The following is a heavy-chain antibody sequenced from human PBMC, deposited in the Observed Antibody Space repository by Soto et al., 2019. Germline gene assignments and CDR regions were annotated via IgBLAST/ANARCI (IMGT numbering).Heavy chain of an antibody. Sequence: WASVKVSCKASGGTFSSYAISWVRQAPGQGLEWMGGIIPIFGTANYAQKSQGRVTITADESTSTAYMGLSSLRSEDTAVYYCAKDMSILWFGELPDPFDYWGQGNLVTVSS. CDR1: GGTFSSYA. D-gene: IGHD3-10*01. J-gene: IGHJ4*02. CDR2: IIPIFGTA. CDR3: AKDMSILWFGELPDPFDY. V-gene: IGHV1-69*13.